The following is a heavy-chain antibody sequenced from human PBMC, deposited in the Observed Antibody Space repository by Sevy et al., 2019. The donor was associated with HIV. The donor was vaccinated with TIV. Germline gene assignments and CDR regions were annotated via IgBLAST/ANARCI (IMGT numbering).Heavy chain of an antibody. Sequence: SETLSLTCAVYGGSFSGYYWSWIRQPPGQGLEWIGEINHSGSTNYNPSLKSRVTISVDTSKNQFSLKLSSVTAADTAVYYCARVPYYYCSSTSCSDYWGQGTLVTVSS. J-gene: IGHJ4*02. D-gene: IGHD2-2*01. CDR1: GGSFSGYY. CDR3: ARVPYYYCSSTSCSDY. CDR2: INHSGST. V-gene: IGHV4-34*01.